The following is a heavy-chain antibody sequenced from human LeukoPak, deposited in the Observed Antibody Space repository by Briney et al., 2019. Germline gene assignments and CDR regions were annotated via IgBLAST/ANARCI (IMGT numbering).Heavy chain of an antibody. Sequence: GGSLRLSCAASGFTFSSYAMSWVRQAPGKGLEWVSAISGSGGSTYYADSVKGRFTISRDNSKNTLYLQMNSLRAEDTAVYYCANQGSPYCSSTSCYNWGQGTLVTVSS. CDR3: ANQGSPYCSSTSCYN. CDR2: ISGSGGST. V-gene: IGHV3-23*01. J-gene: IGHJ4*02. CDR1: GFTFSSYA. D-gene: IGHD2-2*01.